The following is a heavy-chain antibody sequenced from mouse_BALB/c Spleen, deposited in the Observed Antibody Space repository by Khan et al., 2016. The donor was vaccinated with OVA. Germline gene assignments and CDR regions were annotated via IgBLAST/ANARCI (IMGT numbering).Heavy chain of an antibody. D-gene: IGHD2-4*01. J-gene: IGHJ4*01. CDR1: GYTFTSYD. CDR2: IYPGDGST. Sequence: QVQLKQSGPELVKPGALVKISFKASGYTFTSYDINWVHQRPGLGLEWIGWIYPGDGSTKYNEKFKGKAPLTADESSSTAYMQLSSLTSGNSAVYFCARDGLRGVALDYWGQGTSVTVSS. V-gene: IGHV1S56*01. CDR3: ARDGLRGVALDY.